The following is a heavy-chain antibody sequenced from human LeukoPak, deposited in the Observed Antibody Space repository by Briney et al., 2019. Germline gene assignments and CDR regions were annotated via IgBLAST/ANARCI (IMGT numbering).Heavy chain of an antibody. J-gene: IGHJ5*02. Sequence: ASVKDSCMSSGYTFTSYGISWVRPAPGQGLEWMGWISAYNGNTNYAQKLQGRVTMTTDTSTSTAYMELRSLRSDDTAVYYCARDTNYYDSSGLPSFDPWGQGTLVTVSS. CDR3: ARDTNYYDSSGLPSFDP. CDR1: GYTFTSYG. V-gene: IGHV1-18*01. D-gene: IGHD3-22*01. CDR2: ISAYNGNT.